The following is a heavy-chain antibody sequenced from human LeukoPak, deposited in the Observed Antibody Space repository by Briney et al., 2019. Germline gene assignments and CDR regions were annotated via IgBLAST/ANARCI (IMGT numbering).Heavy chain of an antibody. CDR3: ARGGSFHYNWFDP. CDR1: GASISSYY. CDR2: NYFYSGST. J-gene: IGHJ5*02. D-gene: IGHD3-10*01. V-gene: IGHV4-59*01. Sequence: PSETLSLTCTVSGASISSYYWSWIRQPPGKGLEWISYNYFYSGSTNYNPSLKSRLTISVDTSKNQFSLKLNSVTAADTAVYYCARGGSFHYNWFDPWGQGTLVTVSS.